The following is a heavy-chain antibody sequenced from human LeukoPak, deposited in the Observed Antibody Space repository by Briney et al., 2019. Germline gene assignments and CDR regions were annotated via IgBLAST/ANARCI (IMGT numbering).Heavy chain of an antibody. CDR1: GFTFSSYA. V-gene: IGHV3-30*04. CDR2: ISYDGSNK. J-gene: IGHJ6*02. Sequence: GGSLRLSCAASGFTFSSYAMHWVRQAPGKGLEWVAVISYDGSNKYYADSVKGRFTISRDNSRSTLYLQMNSLRAEDTAVYYCARVDVVVPAALFMYYYYGMDVWGQGTTVTVSS. D-gene: IGHD2-2*01. CDR3: ARVDVVVPAALFMYYYYGMDV.